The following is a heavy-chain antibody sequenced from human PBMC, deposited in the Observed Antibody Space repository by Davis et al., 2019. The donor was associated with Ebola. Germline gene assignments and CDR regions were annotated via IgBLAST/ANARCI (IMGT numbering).Heavy chain of an antibody. Sequence: GESLKISCAASGFTFSGYSMNWVRQAPGKGLEWVSSISSRGSKIYYADSVKGRFTISRDDAKNSLYLQMNSLRAEDTAIYYCARDPFITAGLHFDFWGHGTLVTVSA. D-gene: IGHD6-6*01. CDR1: GFTFSGYS. V-gene: IGHV3-21*01. J-gene: IGHJ4*01. CDR3: ARDPFITAGLHFDF. CDR2: ISSRGSKI.